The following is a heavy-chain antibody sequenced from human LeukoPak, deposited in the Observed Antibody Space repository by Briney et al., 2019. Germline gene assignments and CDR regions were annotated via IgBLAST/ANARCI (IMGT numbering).Heavy chain of an antibody. CDR3: ARVRRYSTLGDDAFDI. D-gene: IGHD5-12*01. CDR2: IYSGGST. J-gene: IGHJ3*02. V-gene: IGHV3-66*01. CDR1: GFTVSSNY. Sequence: GGSLRLSCAASGFTVSSNYMSWVRQAPGKGLEWVSVIYSGGSTYYADSVKGRFTISRDNSKNTLYLQMNSLRAEDTAVYYCARVRRYSTLGDDAFDIWGQGTMVTVSS.